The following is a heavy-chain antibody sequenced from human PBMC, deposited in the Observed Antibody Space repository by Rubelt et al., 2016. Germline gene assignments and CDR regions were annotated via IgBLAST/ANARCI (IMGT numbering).Heavy chain of an antibody. J-gene: IGHJ5*02. V-gene: IGHV3-48*04. CDR3: ARSLERGAAAGRGWFDA. Sequence: GKGLEWVSYISSGSSTIYYADSVKGRFTISRDNAKNSLYLQMNSLRAEDTAVYYCARSLERGAAAGRGWFDAWGQGTLVTVSS. D-gene: IGHD6-13*01. CDR2: ISSGSSTI.